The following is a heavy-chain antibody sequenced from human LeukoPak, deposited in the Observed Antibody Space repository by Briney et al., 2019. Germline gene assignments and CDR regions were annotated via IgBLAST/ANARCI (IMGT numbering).Heavy chain of an antibody. CDR3: ARGVFGVVIIQDYYYYYYMDV. Sequence: GASVKVSCKVSGYTLTELSMHWVRQAPGKGLEWMGGFDPEDGETIYAQKFQGRVTMTEDTSTDTAYMELSSLRSEDTAVYYCARGVFGVVIIQDYYYYYYMDVWGKGTTVTVSS. V-gene: IGHV1-24*01. CDR1: GYTLTELS. J-gene: IGHJ6*03. D-gene: IGHD3-3*01. CDR2: FDPEDGET.